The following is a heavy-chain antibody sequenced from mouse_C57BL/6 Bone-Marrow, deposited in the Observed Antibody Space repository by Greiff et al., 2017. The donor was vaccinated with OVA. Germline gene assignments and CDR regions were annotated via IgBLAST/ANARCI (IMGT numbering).Heavy chain of an antibody. CDR1: GFTFSDYY. J-gene: IGHJ1*03. CDR2: ISNGGGST. CDR3: ARHGWYFDV. V-gene: IGHV5-12*01. Sequence: DVKVEESGGGLVQPGGSLKLSCAASGFTFSDYYMYWVRQTPEKRLEWVAYISNGGGSTYYPDTVKGRFTISRDNAKNTLYLQMSRLKSEDTAMYYCARHGWYFDVWGTGTTVTVSS.